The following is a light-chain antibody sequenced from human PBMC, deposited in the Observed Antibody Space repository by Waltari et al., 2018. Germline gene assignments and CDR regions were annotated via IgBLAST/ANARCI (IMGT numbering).Light chain of an antibody. CDR3: SSYRRVNTLRV. CDR1: YSDIGDYDY. CDR2: DVT. J-gene: IGLJ3*02. Sequence: QSALTQPASVSEYPGQSITIPCTGTYSDIGDYDYVSWYQQHPGKAPKLLIYDVTDRPSGVSIRFSGSKSGVTSYLTISVLQAEDDADYYCSSYRRVNTLRVFGGWTKVTVL. V-gene: IGLV2-14*03.